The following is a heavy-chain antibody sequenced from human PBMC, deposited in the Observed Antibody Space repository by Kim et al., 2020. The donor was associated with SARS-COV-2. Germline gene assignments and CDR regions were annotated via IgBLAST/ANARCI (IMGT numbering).Heavy chain of an antibody. CDR1: GGSISSSNYY. D-gene: IGHD2-21*02. Sequence: SETLSLTCTVSGGSISSSNYYWAWIRQPPGKGLEWIGSIYYGGSTYYNSSLRSRVTISVDTSKNQLSLKLSSVTAADTAVYYCARWGGNSPIDYWGQGTLVTVSS. CDR3: ARWGGNSPIDY. CDR2: IYYGGST. V-gene: IGHV4-39*01. J-gene: IGHJ4*02.